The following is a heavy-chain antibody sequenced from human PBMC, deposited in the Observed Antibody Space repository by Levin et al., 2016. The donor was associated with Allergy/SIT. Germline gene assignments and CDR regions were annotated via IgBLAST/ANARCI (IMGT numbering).Heavy chain of an antibody. D-gene: IGHD2-15*01. CDR3: ARAAFCSGDGCYSDYFDY. CDR1: GYTFTSNW. CDR2: IDPSDSYT. Sequence: ETLSLTCQGSGYTFTSNWISWVRQLPGKGLEWMGRIDPSDSYTNYNPSFQGHVTISADRSINTAYLQWSSLKASGTAIYYCARAAFCSGDGCYSDYFDYWGQGTLLTVSS. V-gene: IGHV5-10-1*01. J-gene: IGHJ4*02.